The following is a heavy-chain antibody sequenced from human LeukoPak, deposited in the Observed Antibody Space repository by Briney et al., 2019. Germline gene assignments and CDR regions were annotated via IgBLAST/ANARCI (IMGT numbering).Heavy chain of an antibody. J-gene: IGHJ5*02. CDR3: ARGKGGYCSGGSCYWFDP. CDR2: IYTSGST. CDR1: GGSISSYY. Sequence: PSETLSLTCTVSGGSISSYYWSWIRQPAGKGLEWIGRIYTSGSTNYNPSLKSRVNMSIDTSKNQFSLKLSSVTAADTAVYYCARGKGGYCSGGSCYWFDPWGQGTLVTVSS. V-gene: IGHV4-4*07. D-gene: IGHD2-15*01.